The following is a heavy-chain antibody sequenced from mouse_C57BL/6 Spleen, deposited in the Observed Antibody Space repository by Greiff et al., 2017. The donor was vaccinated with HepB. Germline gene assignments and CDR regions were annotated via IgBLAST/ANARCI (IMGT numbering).Heavy chain of an antibody. CDR3: ARNYGSSKDYFDY. D-gene: IGHD1-1*01. J-gene: IGHJ2*01. Sequence: EVKLQESGPELVKPGDSVKISCKASGYSFTGYFMNWVMQSHGKSLEWIGRINPYNGDTFYNQKFKGKATLTVDKSSSTAHMELRSLTSEDSAVYYYARNYGSSKDYFDYWGQGTTLTVSS. CDR2: INPYNGDT. CDR1: GYSFTGYF. V-gene: IGHV1-20*01.